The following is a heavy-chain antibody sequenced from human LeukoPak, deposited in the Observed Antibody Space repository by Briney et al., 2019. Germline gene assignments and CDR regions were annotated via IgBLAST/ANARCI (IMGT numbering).Heavy chain of an antibody. Sequence: PGGSLRLSCAASGFTFSNYGMHWVRQAPGKGLARVAFIRYDGSNKSYADSVKGRFTISRDNSKNTQYLQMNSLRAEDTAVYYCAKDGGGWRQLSFDYWGQGTLVTVSS. D-gene: IGHD5-24*01. V-gene: IGHV3-30*02. CDR2: IRYDGSNK. CDR3: AKDGGGWRQLSFDY. CDR1: GFTFSNYG. J-gene: IGHJ4*02.